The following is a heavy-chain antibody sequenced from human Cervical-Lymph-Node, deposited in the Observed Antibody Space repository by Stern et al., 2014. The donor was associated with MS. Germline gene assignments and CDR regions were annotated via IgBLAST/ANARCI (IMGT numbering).Heavy chain of an antibody. V-gene: IGHV3-30-3*01. D-gene: IGHD2-15*01. CDR1: GFIFSNYA. CDR3: GRDTCRGGGCYFRY. J-gene: IGHJ4*02. CDR2: VSNEGSKH. Sequence: QVQLVQSGGGVVQPGRSLRLSCAASGFIFSNYAMHWVRQAPGKGLDWVALVSNEGSKHFYADSVKGRFTISRDNANNSLYLQMNSLRPEDTAVYYCGRDTCRGGGCYFRYWGQGILITVSS.